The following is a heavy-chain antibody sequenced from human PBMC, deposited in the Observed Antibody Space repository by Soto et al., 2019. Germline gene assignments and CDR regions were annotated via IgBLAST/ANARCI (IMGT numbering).Heavy chain of an antibody. V-gene: IGHV3-72*01. J-gene: IGHJ4*02. CDR3: ARDKLGGGFDH. CDR2: VRNKANSYTT. CDR1: GFSFSDHF. D-gene: IGHD1-26*01. Sequence: EVELVESGGGLVQPGGSLRLSCAASGFSFSDHFMDWVRQAPGKGLQWVGRVRNKANSYTTVYAASVKGRFTVSRDDSKNLVYLQMNSLKIEDTAVYYCARDKLGGGFDHWGQGTLVTVSA.